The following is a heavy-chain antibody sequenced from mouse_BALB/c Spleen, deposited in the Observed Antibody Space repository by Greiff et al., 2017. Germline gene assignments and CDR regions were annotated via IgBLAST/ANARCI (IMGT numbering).Heavy chain of an antibody. J-gene: IGHJ1*01. D-gene: IGHD2-3*01. CDR3: TRDDGYPYWYFDV. V-gene: IGHV1-5*01. CDR1: GYTFTSYW. CDR2: IYPGNSDT. Sequence: EVQLQQSGTVLARPGASVKMSCKASGYTFTSYWMHWVKQRPGQGLEWIGAIYPGNSDTSYNQKFKGKAKLTAVTSTSTAYMELSSLTNEDSAVYYCTRDDGYPYWYFDVWGAGTTVTVSS.